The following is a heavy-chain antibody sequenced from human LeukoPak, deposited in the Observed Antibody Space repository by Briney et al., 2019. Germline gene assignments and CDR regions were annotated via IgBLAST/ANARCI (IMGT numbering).Heavy chain of an antibody. CDR1: GFTVSSNY. CDR3: ARDWGGPDDY. J-gene: IGHJ4*02. D-gene: IGHD3-16*01. Sequence: PGGSLRLSCAASGFTVSSNYMSWVRQAPGKGLEWVSLIYSGGSTYYADSVRGRFSIFRDNSKNTLYLQMNSLRAEDTAVYYCARDWGGPDDYWGQGTLVTVSS. CDR2: IYSGGST. V-gene: IGHV3-53*01.